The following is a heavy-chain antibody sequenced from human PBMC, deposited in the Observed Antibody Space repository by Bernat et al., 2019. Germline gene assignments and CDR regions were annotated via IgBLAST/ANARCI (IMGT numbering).Heavy chain of an antibody. CDR2: IYSGGGT. J-gene: IGHJ4*02. CDR3: ARTPFRVAVVGTYHFDC. V-gene: IGHV3-53*05. D-gene: IGHD6-19*01. CDR1: GFSVSSNY. Sequence: EVQLVETGGGLIQPGGSLRLSCAASGFSVSSNYMSWVRQAPGKGLEWVSVIYSGGGTYYADSVKGRFTISRDNSKNTVSLQMNSLRAEDTAVYYCARTPFRVAVVGTYHFDCWGQGTLVTVSS.